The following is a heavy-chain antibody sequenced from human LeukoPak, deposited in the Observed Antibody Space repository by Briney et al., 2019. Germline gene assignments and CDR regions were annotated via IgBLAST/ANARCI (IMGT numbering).Heavy chain of an antibody. V-gene: IGHV3-21*01. J-gene: IGHJ3*02. CDR2: ISSSSSYI. CDR1: GFTFSSYS. CDR3: AREAGRPGKYYYDSSGYYSDAFDI. D-gene: IGHD3-22*01. Sequence: GGSLRLSCAASGFTFSSYSMNWVRQAPGKGLEWVSSISSSSSYIYYADSVKGRFTISRDNAKNSLYLQMNSLRAEDTAVYYCAREAGRPGKYYYDSSGYYSDAFDIWGQGTMVTVSS.